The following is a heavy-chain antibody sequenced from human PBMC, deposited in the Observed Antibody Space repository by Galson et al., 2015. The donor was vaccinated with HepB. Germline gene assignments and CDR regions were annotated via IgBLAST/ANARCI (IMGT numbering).Heavy chain of an antibody. CDR1: GFTFSSYW. Sequence: SLRLSCAASGFTFSSYWMSWVRQAPGKGLEWVANIKQDGSEKYYVDSVKGRFTISRDNAKNSLYLQMNSLRAEDTAVYYCARDTLYYDFWSGYYESYYYYYGMDVWGQGTTVTVSS. CDR3: ARDTLYYDFWSGYYESYYYYYGMDV. D-gene: IGHD3-3*01. V-gene: IGHV3-7*01. CDR2: IKQDGSEK. J-gene: IGHJ6*02.